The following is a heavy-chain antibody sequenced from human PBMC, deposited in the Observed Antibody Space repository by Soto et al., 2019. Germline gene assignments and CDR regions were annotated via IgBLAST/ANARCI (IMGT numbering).Heavy chain of an antibody. D-gene: IGHD6-13*01. CDR3: ARQYSSMLDL. V-gene: IGHV3-11*01. Sequence: QVQLVESGGGLVKPGGSLRLSCAASGFTFKNYYMTWIRQAPGKGLEWVSYISDSGSSIYYADSVKGRFTISRDNAKNSLLLEMNSLRGEETAVYFCARQYSSMLDLWGQGTLVTVSS. J-gene: IGHJ4*02. CDR1: GFTFKNYY. CDR2: ISDSGSSI.